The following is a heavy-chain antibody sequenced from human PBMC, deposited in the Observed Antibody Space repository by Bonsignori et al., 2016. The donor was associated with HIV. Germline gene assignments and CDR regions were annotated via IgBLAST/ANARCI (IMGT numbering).Heavy chain of an antibody. Sequence: QVQLVQSGAEVRKPGASVKVSCKISGHSLTELSMHWVRQAPGKGLEWLGGFDPENGETIYAQKFQGRVTMTEDTSTNTAYMEVSSLRSEDTAVYYCAVGGAWLDFWGQGPWSPSP. J-gene: IGHJ4*02. CDR3: AVGGAWLDF. CDR2: FDPENGET. V-gene: IGHV1-24*01. D-gene: IGHD1-26*01. CDR1: GHSLTELS.